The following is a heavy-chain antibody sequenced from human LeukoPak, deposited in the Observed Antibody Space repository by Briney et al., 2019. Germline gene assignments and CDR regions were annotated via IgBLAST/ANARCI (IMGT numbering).Heavy chain of an antibody. CDR2: INHSGST. V-gene: IGHV4-34*01. Sequence: SETLSLTCAVYGGSLSGYYWSWIRQPPGKGLEWIGEINHSGSTNYNPSLKSRVTISVDKSKNQFSLKLSSVTAADTAVYYCASRQTSGYHFDYWGQGTLVTVSS. D-gene: IGHD3-22*01. J-gene: IGHJ4*02. CDR1: GGSLSGYY. CDR3: ASRQTSGYHFDY.